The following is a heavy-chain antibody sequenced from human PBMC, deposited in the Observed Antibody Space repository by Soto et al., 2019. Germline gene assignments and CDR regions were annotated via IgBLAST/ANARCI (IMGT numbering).Heavy chain of an antibody. CDR2: NIPTFGIP. J-gene: IGHJ6*02. V-gene: IGHV1-69*08. CDR3: AREDRDRETGLVPAAIDGMDV. D-gene: IGHD2-2*01. CDR1: GGTFSRYS. Sequence: QVQLVQSGAEVKKPGSSVKVSCKASGGTFSRYSITWVRQAPGRGLEWIGRNIPTFGIPTYAQKFQGRVTFTADESTSTAYMEVRSLRSDDTAVYYCAREDRDRETGLVPAAIDGMDVWGQGTTVTVSS.